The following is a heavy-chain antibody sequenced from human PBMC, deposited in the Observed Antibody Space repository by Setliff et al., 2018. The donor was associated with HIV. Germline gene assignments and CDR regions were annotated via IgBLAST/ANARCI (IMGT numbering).Heavy chain of an antibody. CDR1: GYSINSGFS. Sequence: SETLSLTCAASGYSINSGFSRAWIRQPPGQGPQWIGSIYQSGSIYYNPSLQSRVTISVDSSKNQFSLNLFSVTAADTAVYYCARPRRVRSRAWYWFDVWGQGTLVTVSS. V-gene: IGHV4-38-2*01. D-gene: IGHD6-19*01. J-gene: IGHJ5*02. CDR2: IYQSGSI. CDR3: ARPRRVRSRAWYWFDV.